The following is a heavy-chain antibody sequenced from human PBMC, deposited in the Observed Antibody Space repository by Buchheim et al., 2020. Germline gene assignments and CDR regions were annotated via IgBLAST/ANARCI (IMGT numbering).Heavy chain of an antibody. CDR2: ISDSGDYT. Sequence: EVQLLESGGGLVQSGGSLRLSCAVSGFIFNNFAMNWVRQAPGKGLEWVSSISDSGDYTYYADSVKGRFTISRDNFKSTLSLQMNSLRGEDTAVYYCAKGQVATWDGSRYYYYYGMDVWGQGTT. CDR1: GFIFNNFA. CDR3: AKGQVATWDGSRYYYYYGMDV. V-gene: IGHV3-23*01. J-gene: IGHJ6*02. D-gene: IGHD5-12*01.